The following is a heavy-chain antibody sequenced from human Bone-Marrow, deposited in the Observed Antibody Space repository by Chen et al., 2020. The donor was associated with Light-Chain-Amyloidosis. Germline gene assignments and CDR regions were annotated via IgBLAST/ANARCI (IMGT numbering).Heavy chain of an antibody. D-gene: IGHD5-12*01. V-gene: IGHV5-51*01. CDR2: IYPDDSDA. Sequence: GPEVKKHGESLKISCKGSGYTFPNYWIGWVRQMPGKGLEWMGFIYPDDSDARYSPSFEGQVTISAAKSITTAYLQWRILKASDTAMYYCARRRDGYNFDYWGQGTLVTVSS. J-gene: IGHJ4*02. CDR3: ARRRDGYNFDY. CDR1: GYTFPNYW.